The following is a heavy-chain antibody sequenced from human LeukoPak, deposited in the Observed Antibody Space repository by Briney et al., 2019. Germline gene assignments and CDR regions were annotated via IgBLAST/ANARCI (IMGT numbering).Heavy chain of an antibody. CDR2: IGQDGSEK. CDR1: GLTFSAYW. V-gene: IGHV3-7*03. D-gene: IGHD2-15*01. CDR3: ARAGVASPDRWWYDS. J-gene: IGHJ5*02. Sequence: GGSLRLSCVASGLTFSAYWMAWVRQAPGKGLEWIANIGQDGSEKNYVDSLKGRFTISRDNAKRSLYLQISSLRAEDTAMYYCARAGVASPDRWWYDSWGQGTLVAVSS.